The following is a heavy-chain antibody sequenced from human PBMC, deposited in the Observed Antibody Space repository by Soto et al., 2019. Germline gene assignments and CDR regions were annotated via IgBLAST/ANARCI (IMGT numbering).Heavy chain of an antibody. CDR3: AREGAAAAGTSGVFDY. J-gene: IGHJ4*02. D-gene: IGHD6-13*01. CDR2: ISAYNGNT. CDR1: GYTYTSYG. Sequence: GASVKVSCKASGYTYTSYGISWVRQAPGQGLEWMGWISAYNGNTNYAQKLQGRVTMTTDTSTSTAYMELRSLRSDDTAVYYCAREGAAAAGTSGVFDYWGQGTLVTVSS. V-gene: IGHV1-18*01.